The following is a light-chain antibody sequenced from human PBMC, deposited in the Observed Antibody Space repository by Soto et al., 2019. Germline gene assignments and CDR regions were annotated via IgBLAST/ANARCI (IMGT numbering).Light chain of an antibody. Sequence: QSALTQPASVSGSPGQSITISCTGTSSDVGGYKYVSWCQHHPGTAPKLILYDVTNRPSGVSNRFSGSKSGNTASLTISGLQAEDEADYYCSSYTSSSAYVFGTGTKLTVL. J-gene: IGLJ1*01. CDR1: SSDVGGYKY. CDR3: SSYTSSSAYV. CDR2: DVT. V-gene: IGLV2-14*03.